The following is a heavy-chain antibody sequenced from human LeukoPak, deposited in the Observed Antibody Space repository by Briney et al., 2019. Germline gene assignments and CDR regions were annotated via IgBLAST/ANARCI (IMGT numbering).Heavy chain of an antibody. CDR2: ISGSGGGT. D-gene: IGHD3-10*01. J-gene: IGHJ4*02. CDR1: RFPFSNYD. CDR3: AKDVESGRSADY. V-gene: IGHV3-23*01. Sequence: GGSLRLSCAASRFPFSNYDMSWVRQAPGKGLEWVSTISGSGGGTYYADSVKGRFTLSRDNSMNTLYLQMNSLRAEDTAVYYCAKDVESGRSADYWGQGTLVTVSS.